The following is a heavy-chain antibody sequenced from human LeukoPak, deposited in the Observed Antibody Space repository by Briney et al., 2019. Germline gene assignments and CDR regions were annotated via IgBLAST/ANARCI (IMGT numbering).Heavy chain of an antibody. CDR3: ARDPLLRRDAFDI. V-gene: IGHV1-46*02. CDR1: GYTFNSYY. D-gene: IGHD1-26*01. J-gene: IGHJ3*02. Sequence: GASVKVSCKASGYTFNSYYMHWVRQAPGQGLEWMGIINPSGGSTSYAQKFQGRVTMTRDTSTSTVYMELSSLRSEDTAVYYCARDPLLRRDAFDIWGQGTMVTVSS. CDR2: INPSGGST.